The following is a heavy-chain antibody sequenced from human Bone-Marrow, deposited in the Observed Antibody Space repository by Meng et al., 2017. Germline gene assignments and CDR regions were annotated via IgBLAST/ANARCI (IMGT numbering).Heavy chain of an antibody. V-gene: IGHV3-30*14. CDR3: ARDAVRDGYNWWAFDI. J-gene: IGHJ3*02. Sequence: GESLKISCAASGFTFRSYAMHWVRQAPGKGLEWVAVISYDGSNKYYADSVKGRFTISRDNSKNTLYLQMNSLRAEDTAVYYCARDAVRDGYNWWAFDIWGQGTMVTVSS. D-gene: IGHD5-24*01. CDR1: GFTFRSYA. CDR2: ISYDGSNK.